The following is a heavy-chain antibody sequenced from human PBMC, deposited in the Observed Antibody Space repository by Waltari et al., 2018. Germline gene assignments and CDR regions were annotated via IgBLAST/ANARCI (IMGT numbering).Heavy chain of an antibody. Sequence: QLQLQESGPGLVKPSETLSLTCTVSGGSISSSSYYWGWIRQPPGKGLEWIGSIYYSGSTYYNPALKSRVTISVDTSKNQFSLKLSSVTAADTAVYYCARTSRSGHLYPPSIWGQGTMVTVSS. V-gene: IGHV4-39*07. CDR3: ARTSRSGHLYPPSI. CDR1: GGSISSSSYY. CDR2: IYYSGST. J-gene: IGHJ3*02. D-gene: IGHD6-19*01.